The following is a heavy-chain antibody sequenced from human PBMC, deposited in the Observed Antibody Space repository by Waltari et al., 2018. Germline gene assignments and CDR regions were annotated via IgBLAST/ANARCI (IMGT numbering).Heavy chain of an antibody. V-gene: IGHV3-30*02. CDR2: IQYDGNKK. CDR3: AKAPYYDILSGYDAFDT. D-gene: IGHD3-9*01. J-gene: IGHJ3*02. Sequence: QVQLVESGGGVVPPGGSLRLSCAASGFTFGNFGMPWVRQAPGQGLEWLAFIQYDGNKKHFADSVKGRFSISRDNSKNTLYLQITSLRAEDTAVYYCAKAPYYDILSGYDAFDTWGQGTMVTVSS. CDR1: GFTFGNFG.